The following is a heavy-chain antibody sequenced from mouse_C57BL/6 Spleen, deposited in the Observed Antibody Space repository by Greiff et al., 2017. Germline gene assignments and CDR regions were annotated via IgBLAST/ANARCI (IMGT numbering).Heavy chain of an antibody. CDR1: GFTFSSYA. CDR3: ARDPDAYGSSYFDY. V-gene: IGHV5-4*01. Sequence: EVKLVESGGGLVKPGGSLTLSCAASGFTFSSYAMSWVRQTPEKRLEWVATISDGGSYTYYPDNVKGRFTISRDNAKNNLYLQMSHLKSEDTAMYYCARDPDAYGSSYFDYWGQGTTLTVSS. CDR2: ISDGGSYT. D-gene: IGHD1-1*01. J-gene: IGHJ2*01.